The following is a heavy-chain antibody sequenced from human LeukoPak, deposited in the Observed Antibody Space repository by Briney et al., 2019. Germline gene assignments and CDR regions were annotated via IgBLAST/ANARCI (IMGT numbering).Heavy chain of an antibody. CDR3: ARGYSSSWHHYYYYMDV. CDR2: ISSSSSYI. Sequence: GGSLRLSCAASGFTFSSYSMNWVRQAPGKGLEWVSSISSSSSYIYYADSVKSRFTISRDNAKNSLYLQMNSLRAEDTAVYYCARGYSSSWHHYYYYMDVWGKGTTVTVSS. J-gene: IGHJ6*03. D-gene: IGHD6-13*01. V-gene: IGHV3-21*01. CDR1: GFTFSSYS.